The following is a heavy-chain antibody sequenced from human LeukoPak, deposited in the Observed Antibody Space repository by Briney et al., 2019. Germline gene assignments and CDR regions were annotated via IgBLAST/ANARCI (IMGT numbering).Heavy chain of an antibody. D-gene: IGHD3-22*01. CDR2: IKEDGSEK. J-gene: IGHJ4*02. CDR3: ARDSSGYQ. V-gene: IGHV3-7*01. Sequence: PGGSLRLSCAASGFTFSTYWMSWVRQAPGKGLERVANIKEDGSEKYYGDSVKDRFTISRDNAKNSLYLQMNSLRAEDTAVYYCARDSSGYQWGQGTLVTVSS. CDR1: GFTFSTYW.